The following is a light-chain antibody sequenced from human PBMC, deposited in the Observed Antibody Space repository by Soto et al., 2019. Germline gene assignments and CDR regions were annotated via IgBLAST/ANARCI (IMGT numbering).Light chain of an antibody. V-gene: IGKV3-20*01. Sequence: EIVLTQSPGTLSLSPGETATLFCRASQSVGSSFVAWYQHKGGQSPRLLIYGASSRATGIPDRFSGSGSGTDFTLTISRLEPEDFAVFYCQVYGASGLTFGGGTKVEIK. J-gene: IGKJ4*01. CDR2: GAS. CDR3: QVYGASGLT. CDR1: QSVGSSF.